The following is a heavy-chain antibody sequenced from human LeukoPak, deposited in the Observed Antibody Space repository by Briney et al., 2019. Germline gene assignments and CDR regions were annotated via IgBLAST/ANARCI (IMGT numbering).Heavy chain of an antibody. CDR3: ARLRNSSGYYSYYYYMDV. J-gene: IGHJ6*03. V-gene: IGHV4-4*09. D-gene: IGHD3-22*01. Sequence: SETLSLTCTVTGGSISSYYWSWIRQPPGKGLEWIGYIYTSGSTNYNPSLKSRVTISVDTSKNQFSLKLSSVTAADTAVYYCARLRNSSGYYSYYYYMDVWGKGTTVTVSS. CDR1: GGSISSYY. CDR2: IYTSGST.